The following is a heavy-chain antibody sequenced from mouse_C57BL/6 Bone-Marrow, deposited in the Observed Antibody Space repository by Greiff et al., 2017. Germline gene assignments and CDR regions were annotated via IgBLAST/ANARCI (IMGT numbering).Heavy chain of an antibody. J-gene: IGHJ1*03. D-gene: IGHD1-1*01. Sequence: VQLQQSGPELVQPGASVKIPCKASGYTFTDYNMDWVKQSHGKSLEWIGDINPNNGGTIYNQKFKGKATLTADKSSSTAYMQLNSLTSEDSAVYFCARSEGSSGHWYFDVWGTGTTVTVSS. CDR3: ARSEGSSGHWYFDV. V-gene: IGHV1-18*01. CDR2: INPNNGGT. CDR1: GYTFTDYN.